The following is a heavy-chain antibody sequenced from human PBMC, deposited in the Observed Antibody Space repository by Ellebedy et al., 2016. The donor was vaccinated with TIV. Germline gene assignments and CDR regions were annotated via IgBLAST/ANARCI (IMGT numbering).Heavy chain of an antibody. J-gene: IGHJ4*02. CDR3: ATDPDGVYGDTSAY. CDR2: IYSTGDT. V-gene: IGHV3-53*01. CDR1: GFTFSNYW. D-gene: IGHD4-17*01. Sequence: GESLKISCEASGFTFSNYWMTWVRQAPGKGLEWVSLIYSTGDTYYADSVKGRFTVSRDNSQNTLYLQMTSLRVDDTAVYYCATDPDGVYGDTSAYWGRGTLVTVSS.